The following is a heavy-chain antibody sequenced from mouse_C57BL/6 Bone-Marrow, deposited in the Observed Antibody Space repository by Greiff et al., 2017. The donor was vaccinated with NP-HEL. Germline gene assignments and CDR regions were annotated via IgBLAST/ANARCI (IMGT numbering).Heavy chain of an antibody. Sequence: VQLQESGAELARPGASVKMSCKASGYTFTSYTMHWVKQRPGQGLEWIGYINPSSGYTKYNQKFKDKATLTADKSSSPAYMQLSSLTSEDSAVYYCARGGYGWFAYWGQGTLVTVSA. CDR2: INPSSGYT. CDR1: GYTFTSYT. V-gene: IGHV1-4*01. J-gene: IGHJ3*01. CDR3: ARGGYGWFAY. D-gene: IGHD2-2*01.